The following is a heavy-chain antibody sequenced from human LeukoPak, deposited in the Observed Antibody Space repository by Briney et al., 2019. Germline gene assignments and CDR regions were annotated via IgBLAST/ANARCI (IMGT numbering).Heavy chain of an antibody. J-gene: IGHJ4*02. CDR3: ARDLGGIGY. CDR1: GFTVSSNY. V-gene: IGHV3-48*01. CDR2: ISSSSSTI. Sequence: PGGSLRLSCAASGFTVSSNYMSWVRQAPGKGLEWVSYISSSSSTIYYADSVKGRFTISRDNAKNPLYLQMNSLGAEDTAVYYCARDLGGIGYWGQGTLVTVSS. D-gene: IGHD1-26*01.